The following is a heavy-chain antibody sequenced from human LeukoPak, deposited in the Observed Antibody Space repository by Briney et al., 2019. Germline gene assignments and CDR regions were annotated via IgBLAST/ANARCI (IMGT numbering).Heavy chain of an antibody. CDR1: GFTLSSYA. CDR2: IGYSGGDI. V-gene: IGHV3-23*01. D-gene: IGHD3-10*02. J-gene: IGHJ4*02. CDR3: TRENYVPDS. Sequence: GGSLRLSCAASGFTLSSYAMTWVRQAPGKGLEWVSVIGYSGGDIQYADSVKGRFTISRDNSKNSLFLQMNGLRADDTAVYYCTRENYVPDSWGQGTLVTVSS.